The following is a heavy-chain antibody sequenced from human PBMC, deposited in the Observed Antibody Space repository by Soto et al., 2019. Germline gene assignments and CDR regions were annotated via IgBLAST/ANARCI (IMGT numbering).Heavy chain of an antibody. Sequence: VSSVKVSCKASGYTFTNYYLHWVRQAPGQGLEWVGMINPSARSASYAQKLRGRLTIARDTSTTTVYMELSRLTSEDTSVYYCARDNSAANGGLDHWGLGTLVTVSS. D-gene: IGHD1-1*01. V-gene: IGHV1-46*04. CDR3: ARDNSAANGGLDH. CDR2: INPSARSA. CDR1: GYTFTNYY. J-gene: IGHJ4*02.